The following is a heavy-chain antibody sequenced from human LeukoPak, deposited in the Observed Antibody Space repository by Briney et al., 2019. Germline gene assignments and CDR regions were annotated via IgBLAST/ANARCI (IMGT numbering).Heavy chain of an antibody. Sequence: GGSLRLSCVASGFTFSNYWMHWVRQAPGKGLVWVSRISTDGSSTYYADSVKGRFTISRDNAKNTLYLQMSSLRAEDTAVYYCARDQDTLYNNNWLDPWGQGTLVTVSS. V-gene: IGHV3-74*01. CDR3: ARDQDTLYNNNWLDP. D-gene: IGHD2-15*01. J-gene: IGHJ5*02. CDR1: GFTFSNYW. CDR2: ISTDGSST.